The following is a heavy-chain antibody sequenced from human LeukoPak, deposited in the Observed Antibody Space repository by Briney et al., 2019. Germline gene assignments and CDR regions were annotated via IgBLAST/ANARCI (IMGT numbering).Heavy chain of an antibody. D-gene: IGHD5-24*01. J-gene: IGHJ5*02. CDR3: TRGFMAS. V-gene: IGHV3-49*04. Sequence: GGSLRLSCAASGFVFGDFVITWVRQARGRGLECVGFIRAGLDGGTTEYAASLEGRFTISRDDSKGIAYLQMNSLEIDDTAIYFCTRGFMASWGQGTLVTVSS. CDR2: IRAGLDGGTT. CDR1: GFVFGDFV.